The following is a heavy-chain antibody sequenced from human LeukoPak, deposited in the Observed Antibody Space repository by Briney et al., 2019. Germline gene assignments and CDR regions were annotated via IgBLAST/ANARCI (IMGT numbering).Heavy chain of an antibody. V-gene: IGHV3-33*01. CDR3: ARDPDGYRQGHHFDY. CDR2: IWYDGSNK. J-gene: IGHJ4*02. D-gene: IGHD5-18*01. CDR1: GFTFSSYG. Sequence: GGSLRLSCAASGFTFSSYGMHWVRQAPGKGLEWVAVIWYDGSNKYYVDSVKGRFTISRDNSKNTLYLQMNSLKAEDTAVYYCARDPDGYRQGHHFDYWGQGTLVTVSS.